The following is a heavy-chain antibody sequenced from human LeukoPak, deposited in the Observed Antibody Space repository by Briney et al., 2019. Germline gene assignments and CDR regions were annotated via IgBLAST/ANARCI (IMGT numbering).Heavy chain of an antibody. D-gene: IGHD1-26*01. CDR2: ISSSSSTI. Sequence: GGSLRLSCAASGFTFSSYSMNWVRQAPGKGLEWVSYISSSSSTIYYADSVKGRFTISRDNAKNSLYLQMNSLRAEDTAVYYCARSGKRELILFDYSGQGTLVTVSS. CDR1: GFTFSSYS. J-gene: IGHJ4*02. CDR3: ARSGKRELILFDY. V-gene: IGHV3-48*01.